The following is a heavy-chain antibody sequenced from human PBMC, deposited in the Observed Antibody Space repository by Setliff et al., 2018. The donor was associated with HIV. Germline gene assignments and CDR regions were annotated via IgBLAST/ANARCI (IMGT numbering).Heavy chain of an antibody. V-gene: IGHV4-61*09. CDR1: GGSISSGSYY. J-gene: IGHJ4*03. CDR3: ARNYDILTGYWSHYFDY. CDR2: IYTSGTT. Sequence: SETLSLTCTVSGGSISSGSYYWSWIRQPAGKGLEWIGHIYTSGTTNFNPSLQSRVTISVDTSKNQFSLKLSSVTAADTAVYYCARNYDILTGYWSHYFDYWGKGTTVTVSS. D-gene: IGHD3-9*01.